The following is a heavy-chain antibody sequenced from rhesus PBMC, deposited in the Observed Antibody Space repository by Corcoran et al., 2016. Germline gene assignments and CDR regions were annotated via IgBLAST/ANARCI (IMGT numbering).Heavy chain of an antibody. CDR1: GVSISDSHR. Sequence: QVQLQESGPGVLKPSETLSLTCAVSGVSISDSHRWSWIRQPPGKGLEWIGYIDGRITNPHYTPSLKCRVIISKDTSKNQFSLKLSSVTAADTAVYYCVRDWNSYGNYDYWGQGVLVAVSS. CDR3: VRDWNSYGNYDY. D-gene: IGHD4-17*01. J-gene: IGHJ4*01. V-gene: IGHV4S10*01. CDR2: IDGRITNP.